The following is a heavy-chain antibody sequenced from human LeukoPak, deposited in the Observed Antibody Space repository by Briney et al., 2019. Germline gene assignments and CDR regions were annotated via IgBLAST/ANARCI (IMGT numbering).Heavy chain of an antibody. Sequence: SETLSLTCSVSDGAINSYYWNWIRRPPGKGLEWIGYIYYNGNTNYSPSLKSRVTMSVDTSKNLFSLKVSSVTAADTAVYYCARGRSNYYGMDVWGQGTTVTVSS. CDR1: DGAINSYY. J-gene: IGHJ6*02. CDR2: IYYNGNT. D-gene: IGHD1-26*01. V-gene: IGHV4-59*01. CDR3: ARGRSNYYGMDV.